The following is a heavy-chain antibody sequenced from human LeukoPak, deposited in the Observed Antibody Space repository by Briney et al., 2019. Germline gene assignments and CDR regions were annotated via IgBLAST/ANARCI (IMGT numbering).Heavy chain of an antibody. D-gene: IGHD3-22*01. J-gene: IGHJ5*02. Sequence: PGGSLRLSCVASGFTFDDYAMHWVRQAPGKGLEWVSLISGDGGSTYYADSVKGRFTISRDNSKNSLYLHMNSLRTEDTALYYCAKDQIGASSGYFLNWFDPWGQGTLVTVSS. CDR3: AKDQIGASSGYFLNWFDP. V-gene: IGHV3-43*02. CDR2: ISGDGGST. CDR1: GFTFDDYA.